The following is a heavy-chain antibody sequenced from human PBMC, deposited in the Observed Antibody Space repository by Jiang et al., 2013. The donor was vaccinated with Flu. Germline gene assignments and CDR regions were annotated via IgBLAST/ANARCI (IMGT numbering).Heavy chain of an antibody. CDR2: IKQDGSEK. V-gene: IGHV3-7*01. J-gene: IGHJ5*02. CDR3: ARDGSRYGDYGVFWFDP. D-gene: IGHD4-17*01. Sequence: QLLESGGGLVQPGGSLRLSCAASGFTFSSYWMSWVRQAPGKGLEWVANIKQDGSEKYYVDSVKGRFTISRDNAKNSLYLQMNSLRAEDTAVYYCARDGSRYGDYGVFWFDPWGQGTLVTVSS. CDR1: GFTFSSYW.